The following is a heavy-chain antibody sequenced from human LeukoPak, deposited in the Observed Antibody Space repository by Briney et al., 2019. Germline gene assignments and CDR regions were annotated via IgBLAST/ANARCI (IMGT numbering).Heavy chain of an antibody. CDR3: AKGGDSSSWDYFDY. J-gene: IGHJ4*02. V-gene: IGHV3-9*01. CDR2: ISWNSGSI. D-gene: IGHD6-13*01. CDR1: GFTFDDYA. Sequence: GGSLRLSCAASGFTFDDYAIHWVRQVPGKGLEWVSGISWNSGSIDYADSVKGRFTISRDNAKNALYLQMNSLRAEDTALYYCAKGGDSSSWDYFDYWGQGTLVTVSS.